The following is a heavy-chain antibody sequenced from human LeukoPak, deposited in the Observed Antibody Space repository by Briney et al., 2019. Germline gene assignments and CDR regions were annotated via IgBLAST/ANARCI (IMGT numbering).Heavy chain of an antibody. V-gene: IGHV1-69*13. CDR2: IIPIFGTA. D-gene: IGHD5-24*01. CDR3: ARDIDGYNSDY. J-gene: IGHJ4*02. CDR1: GGTFSSYA. Sequence: ASVKVSCKASGGTFSSYAISWVRQAPGQGLEWMGGIIPIFGTANYAQKFQGRVTITADESTSTAYMELSSLRSDDTAVYYCARDIDGYNSDYWGQGTLVTVSS.